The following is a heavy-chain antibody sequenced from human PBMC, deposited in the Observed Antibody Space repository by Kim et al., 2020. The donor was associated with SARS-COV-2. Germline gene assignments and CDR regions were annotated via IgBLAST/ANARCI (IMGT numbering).Heavy chain of an antibody. V-gene: IGHV3-33*01. CDR1: GDSFSYFA. J-gene: IGHJ6*02. D-gene: IGHD1-7*01. CDR3: VREGRGTNYYCQMDV. CDR2: IWYDASTE. Sequence: GGSLRLSCAASGDSFSYFAMHWVRQAPGKGPEWVAIIWYDASTEYYADSVKGRFTISRDNSKNPLYLQMNSLRVDDTAVYHCVREGRGTNYYCQMDVWGPGTTVTASS.